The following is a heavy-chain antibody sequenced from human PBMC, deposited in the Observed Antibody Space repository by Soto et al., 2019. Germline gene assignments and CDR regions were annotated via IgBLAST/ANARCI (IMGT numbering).Heavy chain of an antibody. CDR3: ARGNGYYPYYYYYMDV. CDR2: IKQDGSEK. V-gene: IGHV3-7*01. J-gene: IGHJ6*03. CDR1: GFTFSRSW. Sequence: GGSPRLSCAASGFTFSRSWMNWVRQAPGKGLEWVANIKQDGSEKFYVDSVKGRFTIARDNAKSSLYLQMNSLRAEDTAVYYCARGNGYYPYYYYYMDVWGKGTTVTVSS. D-gene: IGHD3-3*01.